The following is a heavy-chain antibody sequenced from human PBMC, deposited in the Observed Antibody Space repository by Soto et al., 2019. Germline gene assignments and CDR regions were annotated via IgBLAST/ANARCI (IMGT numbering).Heavy chain of an antibody. D-gene: IGHD3-9*01. J-gene: IGHJ4*02. CDR3: AKEGATYYDILTGHSDY. CDR1: GFTFSSYG. CDR2: ISYDGSNK. V-gene: IGHV3-30*18. Sequence: QVQLVESGGGVVQPGRSLRLSCAASGFTFSSYGMHWVRQAPGKGLEWVAVISYDGSNKYYADSVKGRFTISRDNSKNTLYQQMNSLRAEDTAVYYCAKEGATYYDILTGHSDYWGQGTLVTVSS.